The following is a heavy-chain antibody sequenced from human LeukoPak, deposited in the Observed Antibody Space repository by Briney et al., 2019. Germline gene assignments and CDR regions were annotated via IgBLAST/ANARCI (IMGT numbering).Heavy chain of an antibody. V-gene: IGHV1-69*13. CDR1: GGTFSSYA. Sequence: SVKVSCKASGGTFSSYAISWVRQAPGQGLEWMGGIIPIFGTANYAQKFQGRVTITADESTSTAYMGLSSLRSEDTAMYYCARRGNPSIADDAFDIWGQGTMVTVSS. D-gene: IGHD6-6*01. CDR2: IIPIFGTA. J-gene: IGHJ3*02. CDR3: ARRGNPSIADDAFDI.